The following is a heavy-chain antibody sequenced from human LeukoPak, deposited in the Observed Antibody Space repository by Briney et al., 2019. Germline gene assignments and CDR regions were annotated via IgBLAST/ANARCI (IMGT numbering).Heavy chain of an antibody. CDR2: IIPIFGTA. D-gene: IGHD3-22*01. V-gene: IGHV1-69*13. J-gene: IGHJ3*02. CDR1: GGTFSSYA. CDR3: ASPPYYDSDNDAFDI. Sequence: ASVKVSCKASGGTFSSYAISWVRQAPGQGLEWMGGIIPIFGTANYAQKFQGRVTITADESTSTAYMELSSLRSEDTAVYYCASPPYYDSDNDAFDIWGQGTMVTVSP.